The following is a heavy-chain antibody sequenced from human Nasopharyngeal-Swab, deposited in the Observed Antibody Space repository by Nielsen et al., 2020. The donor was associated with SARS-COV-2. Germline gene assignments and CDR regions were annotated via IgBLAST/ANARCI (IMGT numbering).Heavy chain of an antibody. D-gene: IGHD3-22*01. CDR3: ARDDYDSSGYRWFDP. Sequence: GGSLRLSCAASGFTFSDYYMSWIRQAPGKGLEWVSYISSSGSTIYYADSVKGRFTISRDNAKNPLYLQMNNLRAEDTAVYYCARDDYDSSGYRWFDPWGQGTLVTVSS. CDR2: ISSSGSTI. J-gene: IGHJ5*02. V-gene: IGHV3-11*04. CDR1: GFTFSDYY.